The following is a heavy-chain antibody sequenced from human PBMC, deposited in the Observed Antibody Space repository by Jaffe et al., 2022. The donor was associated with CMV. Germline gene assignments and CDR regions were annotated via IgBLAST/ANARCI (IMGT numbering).Heavy chain of an antibody. D-gene: IGHD6-19*01. Sequence: EVQLVESGGGLVQPGGSLRLSCAASGFSFSNLDMCWVRQAPGKGLEWVSGISDGGDRKYYADSVKGRLTISRDNSRNTLFLQMNSLRAEDTAVYYCAKDSRRSSGWYYFDYWGQGILVTVSS. J-gene: IGHJ4*02. CDR3: AKDSRRSSGWYYFDY. V-gene: IGHV3-23*04. CDR1: GFSFSNLD. CDR2: ISDGGDRK.